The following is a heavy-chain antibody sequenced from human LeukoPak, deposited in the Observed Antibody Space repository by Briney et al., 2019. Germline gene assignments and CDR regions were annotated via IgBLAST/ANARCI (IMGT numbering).Heavy chain of an antibody. J-gene: IGHJ4*02. D-gene: IGHD3-10*01. Sequence: GESLKISCKTSGYNFTNYWIGWVRQMPGKGLEWMGIIYPGDSDTRYSPSFQGQVTISADKSISTAYLQWSSLKASDTAMYYCARHIHGSGISYWGQGTLVTVSS. V-gene: IGHV5-51*01. CDR2: IYPGDSDT. CDR1: GYNFTNYW. CDR3: ARHIHGSGISY.